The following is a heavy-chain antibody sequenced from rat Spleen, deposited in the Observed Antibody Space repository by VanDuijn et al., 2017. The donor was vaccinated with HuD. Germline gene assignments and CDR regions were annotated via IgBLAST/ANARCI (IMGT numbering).Heavy chain of an antibody. V-gene: IGHV5-29*01. CDR1: GFSFSNSD. J-gene: IGHJ3*01. D-gene: IGHD4-3*01. CDR3: ARPRHNSGYAWFAY. Sequence: EVQLVESGGDLVQPGRSLKLSCAASGFSFSNSDMAWVRQAPTKGLEWVATLNHDSSATYYRESVKGRFTISRDKAKSTLYLQMDSLRSEDTATYYCARPRHNSGYAWFAYWGQGTLVTVSS. CDR2: LNHDSSAT.